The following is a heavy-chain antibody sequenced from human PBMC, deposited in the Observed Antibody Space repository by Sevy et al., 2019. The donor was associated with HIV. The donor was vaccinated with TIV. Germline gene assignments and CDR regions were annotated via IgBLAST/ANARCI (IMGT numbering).Heavy chain of an antibody. D-gene: IGHD4-17*01. CDR2: INHSGST. CDR3: AGLRATTVTTGAIFYYYYGMDV. CDR1: GGSFSGYY. V-gene: IGHV4-34*01. J-gene: IGHJ6*02. Sequence: SETLSLTCAVYGGSFSGYYWSWIRQPPGKGLEWIGEINHSGSTNYNPSLKSRVTISVDTSKNQFSLKLSSVTAADKAVYYCAGLRATTVTTGAIFYYYYGMDVWGQGTTVTVSS.